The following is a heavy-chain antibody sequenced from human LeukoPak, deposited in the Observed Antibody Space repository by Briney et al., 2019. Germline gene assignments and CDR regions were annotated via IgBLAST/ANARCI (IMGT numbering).Heavy chain of an antibody. CDR1: GDSISDKYW. CDR2: VYRSGGT. Sequence: PSETLSLTCAVSGDSISDKYWWRWVRQFPDKGLEWIGEVYRSGGTSYNPSLKSRVTVSIDYSKNQFSLQLSSVTPEDTAVYYCVRGGQGDGHSADEAFDIWGQGTMVTVS. D-gene: IGHD5-18*01. CDR3: VRGGQGDGHSADEAFDI. V-gene: IGHV4-4*02. J-gene: IGHJ3*02.